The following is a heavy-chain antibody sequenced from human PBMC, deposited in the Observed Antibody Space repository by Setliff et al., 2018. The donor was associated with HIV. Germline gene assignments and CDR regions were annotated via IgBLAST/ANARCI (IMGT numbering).Heavy chain of an antibody. CDR1: GYTLSELS. J-gene: IGHJ4*02. Sequence: ASVKVSCKVSGYTLSELSKHWVRQAPGKGLVWMGGSDQENGEIIYAQKFEGRVTMTEDTSTDTAYMVLARLTSEDTAVYFCATVGPTGAYFHDWGQGTLVTVSS. D-gene: IGHD1-26*01. CDR2: SDQENGEI. V-gene: IGHV1-24*01. CDR3: ATVGPTGAYFHD.